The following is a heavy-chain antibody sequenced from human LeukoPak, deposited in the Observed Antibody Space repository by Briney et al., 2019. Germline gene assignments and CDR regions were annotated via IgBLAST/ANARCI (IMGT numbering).Heavy chain of an antibody. CDR1: GGSISSYY. J-gene: IGHJ6*03. V-gene: IGHV4-59*01. CDR2: IYYSGST. D-gene: IGHD3-22*01. CDR3: ARVVSYYDSSGYYPYYYYYMDV. Sequence: RPSETLSLTCTVSGGSISSYYWSWIRQPPGKGLEWIGYIYYSGSTNYNPSLKSRVTISVDTSKNQFSLKLSSVTAADTAVYYCARVVSYYDSSGYYPYYYYYMDVWGKGTTVTISS.